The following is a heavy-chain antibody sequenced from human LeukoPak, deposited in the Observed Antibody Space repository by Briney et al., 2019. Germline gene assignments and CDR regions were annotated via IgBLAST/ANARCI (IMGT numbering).Heavy chain of an antibody. CDR1: GYTFTSYD. V-gene: IGHV1-8*01. CDR3: ASTDVVAGTGSDWFDP. Sequence: ASVKVSCKASGYTFTSYDINWVRQATGQGLEWMGWMNPNSGNTGYAQKFQGRVTMTRNTSISTAYMELSSLRPDDTAVYYCASTDVVAGTGSDWFDPWGQGTLVTVSS. CDR2: MNPNSGNT. D-gene: IGHD6-19*01. J-gene: IGHJ5*02.